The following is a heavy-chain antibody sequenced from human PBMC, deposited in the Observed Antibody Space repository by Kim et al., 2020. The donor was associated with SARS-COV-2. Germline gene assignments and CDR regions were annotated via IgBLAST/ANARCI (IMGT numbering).Heavy chain of an antibody. Sequence: ESGKGRFTLSGDNSKTTLYLQMNGLRAEDTAVYYCAKANGLSRSSWSFDYWGQGTLVTVSS. CDR3: AKANGLSRSSWSFDY. V-gene: IGHV3-23*02. J-gene: IGHJ4*02. D-gene: IGHD6-13*01.